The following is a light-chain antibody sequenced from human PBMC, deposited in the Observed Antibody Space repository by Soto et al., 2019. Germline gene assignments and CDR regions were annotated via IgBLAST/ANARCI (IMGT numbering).Light chain of an antibody. J-gene: IGKJ1*01. CDR1: QSIDNY. CDR3: QQSNSSPCT. CDR2: ATS. V-gene: IGKV1-39*01. Sequence: DIQMTQSPSSLSASTGDRVTITCRAGQSIDNYLNWYQQKPGKAPNLLIYATSRLQSGVPSRFSGSGSGTEFTLTISSLHREDFAIYYCQQSNSSPCTFGQGPKVEIK.